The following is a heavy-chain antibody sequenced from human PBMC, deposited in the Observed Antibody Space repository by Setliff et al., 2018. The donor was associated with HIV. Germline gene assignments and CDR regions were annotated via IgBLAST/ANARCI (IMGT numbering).Heavy chain of an antibody. CDR1: GYTFTDYY. Sequence: ASVKVSCKASGYTFTDYYIHWVRQTPGQGLEWMGWINPNYGITNYAQKFQGRVTMTRDMSIKTAYMDLTSLGSDDMAIYYCARGRPGWYLDYWGQGALVTVSS. J-gene: IGHJ4*02. V-gene: IGHV1-2*02. CDR2: INPNYGIT. D-gene: IGHD6-19*01. CDR3: ARGRPGWYLDY.